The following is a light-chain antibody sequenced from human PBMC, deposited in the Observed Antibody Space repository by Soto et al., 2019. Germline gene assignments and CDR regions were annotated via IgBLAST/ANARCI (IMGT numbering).Light chain of an antibody. J-gene: IGKJ1*01. V-gene: IGKV1-5*03. CDR3: QHYNSYSEA. CDR1: QTISSW. CDR2: KAS. Sequence: MKKSAATLSGSVGDRVTITCRASQTISSWLAWYQQKPGKAPKLLIYKASTLKSGVPSRFSGSGSGTEFTLTISSLQPDDFATYYCQHYNSYSEAFCQGTKVDIK.